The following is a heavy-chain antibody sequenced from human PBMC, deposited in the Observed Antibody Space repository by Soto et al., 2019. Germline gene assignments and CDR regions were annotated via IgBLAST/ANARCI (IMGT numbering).Heavy chain of an antibody. Sequence: DTLSLTGTVGGDSIRSSIHYWAWNGQPPGKGLEWIGGFYYSGSPYYNPSLKSRVTMSVDTSKNQFSLNLNSVTAADTALYYCARLHGYCINRSCPGHSVMDVWGQGPTVT. CDR2: FYYSGSP. V-gene: IGHV4-39*01. CDR1: GDSIRSSIHY. D-gene: IGHD2-2*01. CDR3: ARLHGYCINRSCPGHSVMDV. J-gene: IGHJ6*02.